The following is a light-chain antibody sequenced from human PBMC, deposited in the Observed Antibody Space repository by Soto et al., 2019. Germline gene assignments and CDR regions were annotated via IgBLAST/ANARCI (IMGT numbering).Light chain of an antibody. CDR2: DAS. J-gene: IGKJ1*01. Sequence: EIVLTQSPSTLSLSPVERSTLSCRASQYVSSFLAWYQQKAGQAPRLLIYDASHRATGIPARFSGSGSGTDFTLTINSLEPEDFALYYCQQRYNWPPTFGQGTKVDIK. V-gene: IGKV3-11*01. CDR3: QQRYNWPPT. CDR1: QYVSSF.